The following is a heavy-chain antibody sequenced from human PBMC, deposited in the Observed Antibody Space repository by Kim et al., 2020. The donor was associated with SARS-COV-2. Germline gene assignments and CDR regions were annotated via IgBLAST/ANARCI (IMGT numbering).Heavy chain of an antibody. V-gene: IGHV4-39*01. CDR3: ARRGRDSSGYYFPSNWYFDH. J-gene: IGHJ4*02. D-gene: IGHD3-22*01. CDR2: IYYSGST. Sequence: SETLSLTCTVSGGSISSSSYYWGWIRQPPGQGLDWIGSIYYSGSTYYNPSLKSQVPISVDTSKNRFSLKLRSVTAADTAVYYCARRGRDSSGYYFPSNWYFDHWGRGTLVTVSS. CDR1: GGSISSSSYY.